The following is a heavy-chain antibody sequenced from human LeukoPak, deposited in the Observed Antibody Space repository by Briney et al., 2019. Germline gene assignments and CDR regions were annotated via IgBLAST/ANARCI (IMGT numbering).Heavy chain of an antibody. D-gene: IGHD3-16*01. J-gene: IGHJ6*02. V-gene: IGHV1-46*01. CDR3: ARDGGDPDYYYDGMDV. CDR2: INPSGGST. Sequence: GASVKVSCKASGYTFTSYYMHWVRQAPGQGLEWMGIINPSGGSTSYAQKFQGRVTMTRDTSTSTVYMELSSLRSEDTAVYYCARDGGDPDYYYDGMDVWGQGTTVTVSS. CDR1: GYTFTSYY.